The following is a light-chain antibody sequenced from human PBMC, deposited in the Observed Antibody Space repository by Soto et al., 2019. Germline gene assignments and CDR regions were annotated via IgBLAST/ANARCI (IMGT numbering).Light chain of an antibody. CDR3: FLSSTGRLYV. CDR1: TGPVTNGHF. J-gene: IGLJ1*01. V-gene: IGLV7-46*01. CDR2: DTD. Sequence: QAVVTQEPSLTGSPGGTVTLTCGSSTGPVTNGHFPYWFQQKPGQAPRPLIDDTDNKHSWTPARFSASLLGDKAALARSGALPEDEADYYCFLSSTGRLYVFGPGTKLTVL.